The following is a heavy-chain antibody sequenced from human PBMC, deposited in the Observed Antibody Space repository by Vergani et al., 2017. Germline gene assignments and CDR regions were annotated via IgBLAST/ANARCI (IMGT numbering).Heavy chain of an antibody. CDR2: IKNTGDST. Sequence: EVQLLQSEGAVVQPGGSLRLSCVASGFTFSSHAMSWVRQGHGQGLEWVSSIKNTGDSTHYADSVKGRFTISRDNAKNTVFLQMNNLRADDAGVYYCVRTEYCTGIACNTRFDSWGQGALVTVSS. V-gene: IGHV3-23*01. D-gene: IGHD2-8*02. CDR1: GFTFSSHA. CDR3: VRTEYCTGIACNTRFDS. J-gene: IGHJ5*01.